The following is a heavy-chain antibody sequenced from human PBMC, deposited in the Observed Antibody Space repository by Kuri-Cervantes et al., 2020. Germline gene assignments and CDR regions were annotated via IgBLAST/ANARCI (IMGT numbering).Heavy chain of an antibody. Sequence: GGSLRPSCEVSGLSIYVRNWVRLAAGKGREWVSLLYNAGTTIYADSVKGRFIISRDNAKNTLFLQMNSLRAEDSAVYYCARDPLLYGATFDQWGQGTLVTVSS. J-gene: IGHJ4*02. D-gene: IGHD4-17*01. CDR1: GLSIYV. CDR3: ARDPLLYGATFDQ. CDR2: LYNAGTT. V-gene: IGHV3-66*01.